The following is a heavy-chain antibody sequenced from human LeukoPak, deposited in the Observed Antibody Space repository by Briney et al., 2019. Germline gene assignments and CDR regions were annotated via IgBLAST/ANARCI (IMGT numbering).Heavy chain of an antibody. CDR2: INPSGGST. CDR1: GYTFTSYS. Sequence: ASVMVSCKASGYTFTSYSMHWVRQAPGQGLEWMGIINPSGGSTSYAQKFQGRVTLTRDTSTSTVYMELSSLRSEDTAVYFCATTTAAQWLGGAFDYWGQGTLVTVSS. V-gene: IGHV1-46*01. J-gene: IGHJ4*02. CDR3: ATTTAAQWLGGAFDY. D-gene: IGHD6-19*01.